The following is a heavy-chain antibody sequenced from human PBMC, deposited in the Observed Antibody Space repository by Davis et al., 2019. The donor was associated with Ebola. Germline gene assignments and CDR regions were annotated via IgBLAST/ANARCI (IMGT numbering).Heavy chain of an antibody. D-gene: IGHD3-10*01. CDR3: ARDGIGSGSYYYYGMDV. Sequence: ASVKVSCKPSGYTFTSYGISWVRQAPGQGLEWMGWISAYNGNTNYAQKLQGRVTMTTDTSTSTAYMELRSLRSDDTAVYYCARDGIGSGSYYYYGMDVWGQGTTVTVSS. V-gene: IGHV1-18*01. J-gene: IGHJ6*02. CDR2: ISAYNGNT. CDR1: GYTFTSYG.